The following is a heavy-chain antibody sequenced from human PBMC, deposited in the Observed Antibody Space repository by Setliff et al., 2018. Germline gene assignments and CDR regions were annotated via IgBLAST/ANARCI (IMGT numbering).Heavy chain of an antibody. CDR3: ARVKVDTAWGDGFDV. CDR2: IGHTGSI. J-gene: IGHJ3*01. V-gene: IGHV4-38-2*02. Sequence: SETLSLTCTVSGYSISSGYIWGWIRQPPGKGLEWVGNIGHTGSINYNPSLKSRLTISRDTSKNQVSLKLNSVTATDTAVYYCARVKVDTAWGDGFDVWGQGTLVTVSS. D-gene: IGHD5-18*01. CDR1: GYSISSGYI.